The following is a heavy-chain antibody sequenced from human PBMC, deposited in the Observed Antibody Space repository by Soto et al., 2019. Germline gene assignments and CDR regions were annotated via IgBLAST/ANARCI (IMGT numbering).Heavy chain of an antibody. Sequence: GGSLRLSCAASGFTFSSYSMNWVRQAPGKGLEWVSYISSSSSTIYYADSVKGRFTISRDNAKNSLYLQMNSLRAEDTAVYYCARAGPRSYCSSTSCQKDYWGQGTLVTVSS. J-gene: IGHJ4*02. CDR3: ARAGPRSYCSSTSCQKDY. V-gene: IGHV3-48*01. D-gene: IGHD2-2*01. CDR1: GFTFSSYS. CDR2: ISSSSSTI.